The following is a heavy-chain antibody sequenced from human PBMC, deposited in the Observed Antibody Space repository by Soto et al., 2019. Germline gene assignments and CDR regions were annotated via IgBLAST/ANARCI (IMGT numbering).Heavy chain of an antibody. J-gene: IGHJ6*02. CDR2: LSFDGSNK. V-gene: IGHV3-30*18. CDR1: GFTFRSHG. Sequence: GGSLRLSCAASGFTFRSHGMHWVSQAPGKGLEWVALLSFDGSNKYYADSVRGRFTISSDNSKSTLYLQMDILRPEDTAVYYCTKEFGWELQLSHPYYNSGMDVWGQGTTVTVSS. D-gene: IGHD1-1*01. CDR3: TKEFGWELQLSHPYYNSGMDV.